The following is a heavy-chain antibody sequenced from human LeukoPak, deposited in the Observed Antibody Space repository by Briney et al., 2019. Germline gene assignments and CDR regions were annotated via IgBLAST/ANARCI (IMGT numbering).Heavy chain of an antibody. CDR3: ARTYSYGFDY. Sequence: SQTLSLTCAISGDTVSTNSVGWHWIRQSPSRGLEWLGKTYYRSKWYNDFAVSVKSRMTINPDTSRNQFSLQLNSVTPEDTAVYYCARTYSYGFDYWGQGTLGIVSS. CDR1: GDTVSTNSVG. CDR2: TYYRSKWYN. J-gene: IGHJ4*02. D-gene: IGHD5-18*01. V-gene: IGHV6-1*01.